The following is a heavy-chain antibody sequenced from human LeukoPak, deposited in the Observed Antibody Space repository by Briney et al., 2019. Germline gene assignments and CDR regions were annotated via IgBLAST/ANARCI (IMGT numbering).Heavy chain of an antibody. CDR3: AKASSNYFYYFEY. V-gene: IGHV3-30*18. J-gene: IGHJ4*02. CDR1: GFTFSSSD. CDR2: ISYDATNK. D-gene: IGHD2/OR15-2a*01. Sequence: GGSLRLSCAASGFTFSSSDMHWVRQAPGKGLEWGAVISYDATNKYYADSVKGRFTLSRDNSKNTLYLQTNTLRDEDTAVYYCAKASSNYFYYFEYWGQGTLVTVSS.